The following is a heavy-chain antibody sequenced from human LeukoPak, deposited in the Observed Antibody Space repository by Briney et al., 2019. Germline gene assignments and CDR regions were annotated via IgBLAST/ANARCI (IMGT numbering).Heavy chain of an antibody. CDR2: IYPGNPDT. CDR1: GYSFTSYW. V-gene: IGHV5-51*01. J-gene: IGHJ4*02. CDR3: ARRIAAADPSDY. Sequence: GESLKISCKGSGYSFTSYWIGWVRQMPGKGLEWMGIIYPGNPDTRYSPSFQGQVTISADKSISTAYLQWSSLKASDAAMYYCARRIAAADPSDYWGQGTLVTVSS. D-gene: IGHD6-13*01.